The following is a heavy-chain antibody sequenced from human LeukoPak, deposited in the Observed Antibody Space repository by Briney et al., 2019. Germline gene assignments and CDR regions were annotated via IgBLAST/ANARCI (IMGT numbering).Heavy chain of an antibody. J-gene: IGHJ4*02. D-gene: IGHD6-19*01. CDR3: AREYSSGWYGFFDD. V-gene: IGHV4-59*08. CDR2: IYYSGST. Sequence: SETLSLTCTVSGGSICTYYWSWIRQPPGKGLEWIGYIYYSGSTNYNPSLKSRVTISVDTSTNQFSLKLSPVTAADTAVYYCAREYSSGWYGFFDDWGQGTLVTVSS. CDR1: GGSICTYY.